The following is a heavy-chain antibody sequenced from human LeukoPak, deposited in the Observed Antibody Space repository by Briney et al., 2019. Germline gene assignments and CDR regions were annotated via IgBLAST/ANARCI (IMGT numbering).Heavy chain of an antibody. J-gene: IGHJ3*02. CDR3: AKGIRYSNYDASGGFI. D-gene: IGHD3-22*01. V-gene: IGHV3-9*01. Sequence: PGRSLRLSCAASGFTFDDYAMHWVRQAPGKGLEWVSGISWNSNNIGYADSVKGRFTISRDNAKNSLYLQMNSLRAEDTALYYCAKGIRYSNYDASGGFIWGQGTVVTVSS. CDR2: ISWNSNNI. CDR1: GFTFDDYA.